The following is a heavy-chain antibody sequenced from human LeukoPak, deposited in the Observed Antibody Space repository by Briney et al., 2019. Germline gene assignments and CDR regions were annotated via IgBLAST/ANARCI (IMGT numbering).Heavy chain of an antibody. V-gene: IGHV4-59*08. Sequence: SETLSLTCTVSGVSISSDYWSWIRLPPGKGLEWIGYIYYSGSSNYNPSLKSRVTMSVDTSKSQFSLKLTSVTAADTAVYYCARRLRQNLFDPWGQGTLVTVSS. CDR2: IYYSGSS. J-gene: IGHJ5*02. D-gene: IGHD4-17*01. CDR1: GVSISSDY. CDR3: ARRLRQNLFDP.